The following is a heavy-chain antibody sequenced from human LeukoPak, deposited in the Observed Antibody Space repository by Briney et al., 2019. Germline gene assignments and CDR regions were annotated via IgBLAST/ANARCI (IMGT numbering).Heavy chain of an antibody. V-gene: IGHV1-69*01. J-gene: IGHJ4*02. Sequence: GSSVKVSCKASGGTFSSYAISWVRQAPGQGLEWMGGIIPIFGTANYAQKFQGGVTITADESTSTAYMELSSLRSEDTAVYYCASGMVRGPFDYWGQGTLVTVSS. CDR2: IIPIFGTA. D-gene: IGHD3-10*01. CDR3: ASGMVRGPFDY. CDR1: GGTFSSYA.